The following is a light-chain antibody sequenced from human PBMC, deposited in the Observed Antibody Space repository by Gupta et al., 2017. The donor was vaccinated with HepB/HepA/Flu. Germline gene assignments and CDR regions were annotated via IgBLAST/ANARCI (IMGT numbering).Light chain of an antibody. CDR2: DAS. V-gene: IGKV3-11*01. CDR3: QQRSNWPPT. Sequence: EFVLTQSPATLSLSPGERATLSCRASQSVSSYLAWYQQKPGQAPRLLIYDASNRATGIPARFSGSGSGTDFTLTISSLEPEDFAVYYGQQRSNWPPTFGQGTKVEIK. CDR1: QSVSSY. J-gene: IGKJ1*01.